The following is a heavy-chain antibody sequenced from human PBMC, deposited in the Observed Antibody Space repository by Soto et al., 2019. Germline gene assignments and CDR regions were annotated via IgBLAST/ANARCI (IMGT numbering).Heavy chain of an antibody. Sequence: EVQLLESGGGLVQPGGSLRLSCVGSGFTFSSYAMSWVLQAPGKGLEWVSTMSGSGGSTYYADSVKGRFTISRDNSKNTVFLQMNSLRAEDTAVYYCAKTSGYFDYWGQGTLVTVSS. CDR3: AKTSGYFDY. V-gene: IGHV3-23*01. J-gene: IGHJ4*02. CDR1: GFTFSSYA. CDR2: MSGSGGST. D-gene: IGHD6-19*01.